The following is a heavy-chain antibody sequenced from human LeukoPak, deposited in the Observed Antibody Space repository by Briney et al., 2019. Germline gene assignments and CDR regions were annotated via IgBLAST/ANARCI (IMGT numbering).Heavy chain of an antibody. Sequence: ASVKVSCKASGGTSSSYAISWVRQAPGQGLEWMGGIIPIFGTANYAQKFQGRVTITADESTSTAYMELSSLRSEDTAVYYCARLSRDFWGKYYYGMDVWGQGTTVTVSS. J-gene: IGHJ6*02. D-gene: IGHD3-3*01. CDR3: ARLSRDFWGKYYYGMDV. CDR1: GGTSSSYA. V-gene: IGHV1-69*13. CDR2: IIPIFGTA.